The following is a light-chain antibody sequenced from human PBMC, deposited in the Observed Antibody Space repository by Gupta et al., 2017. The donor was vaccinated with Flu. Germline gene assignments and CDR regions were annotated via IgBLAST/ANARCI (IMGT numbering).Light chain of an antibody. Sequence: DIQMTQSPSSLSASVGDRVTITCRASQSISNFLNWYQQKPGKAPKVLIYAASSLGSGVPSRFSGSGSGTHFTLTISSLQPEDFATYYCQQSYSLPGTFGQGTTVEIK. CDR1: QSISNF. V-gene: IGKV1-39*01. CDR3: QQSYSLPGT. J-gene: IGKJ1*01. CDR2: AAS.